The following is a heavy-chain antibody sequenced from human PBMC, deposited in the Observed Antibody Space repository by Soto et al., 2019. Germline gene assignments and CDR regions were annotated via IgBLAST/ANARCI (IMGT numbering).Heavy chain of an antibody. CDR2: ISYDGSSK. Sequence: QVHLVESGGGVVQPGRSLRLSCAASGFTFNSFAMHWIRQAPGKGLQWVALISYDGSSKYYADSVKGRFTISRDNSKNTLHLQMNSLRPEDTAVYYCARVGADETWQRRYFFDFWGLGTLVTVSS. D-gene: IGHD3-16*01. J-gene: IGHJ4*02. CDR3: ARVGADETWQRRYFFDF. V-gene: IGHV3-30*04. CDR1: GFTFNSFA.